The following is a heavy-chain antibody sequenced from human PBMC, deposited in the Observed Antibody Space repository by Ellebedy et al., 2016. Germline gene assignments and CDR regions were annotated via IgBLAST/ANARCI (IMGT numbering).Heavy chain of an antibody. CDR3: ATGGVIITPRTIGSRKYLNAFDI. V-gene: IGHV1-18*01. J-gene: IGHJ3*02. Sequence: ASVKVSCKASGYTFTSYGISWVRQAPGQGLEWMGWISAYNGNTNYAQKLQGRVTMTTDTSTSTAYMELRSLRSDDTAVYYCATGGVIITPRTIGSRKYLNAFDIWGQGTMVTASS. CDR2: ISAYNGNT. D-gene: IGHD3-10*01. CDR1: GYTFTSYG.